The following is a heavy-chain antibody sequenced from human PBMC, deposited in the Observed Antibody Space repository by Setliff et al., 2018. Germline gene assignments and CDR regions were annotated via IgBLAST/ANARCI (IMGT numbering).Heavy chain of an antibody. D-gene: IGHD1-1*01. Sequence: PSETLSLTCAVYGGSFSDYYWSWIRQPAGKGLEWIGHIYTSWSTNYNPSLKSRVTMSVDTTKNQFSLKLTSVTAADTAIYYCARTGTYRYFDYWGQGALVTVSS. V-gene: IGHV4-59*10. CDR3: ARTGTYRYFDY. CDR2: IYTSWST. CDR1: GGSFSDYY. J-gene: IGHJ4*02.